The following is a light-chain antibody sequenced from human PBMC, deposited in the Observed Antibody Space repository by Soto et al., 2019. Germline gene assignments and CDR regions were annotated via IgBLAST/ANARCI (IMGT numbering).Light chain of an antibody. J-gene: IGKJ1*01. CDR1: QSISNY. V-gene: IGKV3-11*01. CDR3: QQRTDWPRT. CDR2: DAS. Sequence: EIVLTQSPATLSLSPGEIATLSFRASQSISNYLAWYQQKPGQAPSLLIYDASNRATGVPARFSGSGSGTDFTLTISRLEPADFAVYYCQQRTDWPRTFGQGTKVDIK.